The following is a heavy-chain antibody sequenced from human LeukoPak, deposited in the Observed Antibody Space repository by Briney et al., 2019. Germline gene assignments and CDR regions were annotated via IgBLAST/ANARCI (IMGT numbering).Heavy chain of an antibody. J-gene: IGHJ4*02. CDR1: GGSISSYY. Sequence: SETLSLTCTVSGGSISSYYWTWIWQPAGKGLEWLGRIFTSGSTDYNPSLKGRVTMSVDTSKNQFSLKLSSVTAADTAVYYCAGSSGWFHFDYWGQGTLVTVSS. V-gene: IGHV4-4*07. CDR2: IFTSGST. D-gene: IGHD6-19*01. CDR3: AGSSGWFHFDY.